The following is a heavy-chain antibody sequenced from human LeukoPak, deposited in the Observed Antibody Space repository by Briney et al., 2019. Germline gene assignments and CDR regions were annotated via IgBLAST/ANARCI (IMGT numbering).Heavy chain of an antibody. Sequence: PGGSLRLSCAASGFTFSSYSMNWVRQAPGKGLEWVSSISSSSRYIYYADSVKGRFTISRDNAKNSLYLQMNSLRAEDTAVYYCAREIGYDILAFYYWGQGTLVTVSS. J-gene: IGHJ4*02. D-gene: IGHD3-9*01. CDR3: AREIGYDILAFYY. CDR1: GFTFSSYS. V-gene: IGHV3-21*01. CDR2: ISSSSRYI.